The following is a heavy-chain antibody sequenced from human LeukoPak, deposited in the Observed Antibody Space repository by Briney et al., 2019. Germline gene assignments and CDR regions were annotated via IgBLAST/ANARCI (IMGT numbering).Heavy chain of an antibody. CDR3: AREGRITMVRGVILNWFDP. D-gene: IGHD3-10*01. CDR1: AYTFTGYY. V-gene: IGHV1-2*02. J-gene: IGHJ5*02. CDR2: INPNSGGT. Sequence: ASVKVSCKAAAYTFTGYYMHWVRQAPGPGLEWMGGINPNSGGTNYAQKFQGRVTMTRDTSISTAYMELSSLRSDDTAVYYCAREGRITMVRGVILNWFDPWGQGTLVTVSS.